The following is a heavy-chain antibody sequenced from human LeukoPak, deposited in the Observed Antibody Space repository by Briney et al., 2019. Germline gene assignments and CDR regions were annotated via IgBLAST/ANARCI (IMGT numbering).Heavy chain of an antibody. CDR1: GGSISSYY. J-gene: IGHJ4*02. V-gene: IGHV4-59*08. D-gene: IGHD6-13*01. CDR2: IYYSGST. Sequence: PSETLSLTCTVSGGSISSYYWSWIRQPPGKGLEWIGYIYYSGSTNYNPSLKSRVAISVDTSKNQFSLKLSSVTAADTAVYYCARAQQLTVHIDYWGQGTLVTVSS. CDR3: ARAQQLTVHIDY.